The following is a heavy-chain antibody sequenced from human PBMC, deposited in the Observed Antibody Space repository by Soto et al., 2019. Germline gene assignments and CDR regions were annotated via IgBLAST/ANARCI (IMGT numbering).Heavy chain of an antibody. CDR3: ARGRTMVRGLPVWYHYYGMDV. Sequence: GASVKGSCKASGYTFTRYGISWGRQAPGQGLEWVGWISAYNCNTNYAQKLQGRGTMTTDTSTSTTYMEMRSLRSDDTAVYYCARGRTMVRGLPVWYHYYGMDVWGQGTTVTVSS. D-gene: IGHD3-10*01. CDR1: GYTFTRYG. CDR2: ISAYNCNT. J-gene: IGHJ6*02. V-gene: IGHV1-18*01.